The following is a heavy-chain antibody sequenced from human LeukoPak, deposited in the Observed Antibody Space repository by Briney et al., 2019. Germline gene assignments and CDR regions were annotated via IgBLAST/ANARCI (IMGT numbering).Heavy chain of an antibody. CDR2: IYYSGST. CDR3: ARLPDTYYFDY. V-gene: IGHV4-39*01. Sequence: SETLSLTCTVPGGSISSSSYYWGWIRQPPGKGLEWIGNIYYSGSTYYNPSLKSRVTISVDTSKNQFSLKVSSVTAADTAVYYCARLPDTYYFDYWGQGTLVTVSS. CDR1: GGSISSSSYY. D-gene: IGHD5-18*01. J-gene: IGHJ4*02.